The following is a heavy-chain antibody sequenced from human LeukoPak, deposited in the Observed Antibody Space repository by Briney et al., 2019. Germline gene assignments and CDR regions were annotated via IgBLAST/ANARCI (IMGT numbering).Heavy chain of an antibody. CDR3: ATGDILTGYYMNY. J-gene: IGHJ4*02. Sequence: GATVQISCKVSGYTFTDYYMHWVQQAPGKGLEWMGLVDPEDGETIYAEKFQGRVTITADTSTDTAYMELSSLRSEDTAVYYCATGDILTGYYMNYWGQGTLVTVSS. CDR1: GYTFTDYY. CDR2: VDPEDGET. D-gene: IGHD3-9*01. V-gene: IGHV1-69-2*01.